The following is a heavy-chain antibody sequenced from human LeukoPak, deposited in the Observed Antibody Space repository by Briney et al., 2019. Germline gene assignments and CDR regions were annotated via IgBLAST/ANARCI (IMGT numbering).Heavy chain of an antibody. CDR3: ARDFGREPDAFDI. V-gene: IGHV1-3*01. Sequence: ASVKVSCKASGYTFTSYAMHWVRQAPGQRLEWMGWINAGNGNTKYSQKFQGRVTMTRDTSTSTVYMELSSLRSEDTAVYYCARDFGREPDAFDIWGQGTMVTVSS. CDR1: GYTFTSYA. D-gene: IGHD1-26*01. J-gene: IGHJ3*02. CDR2: INAGNGNT.